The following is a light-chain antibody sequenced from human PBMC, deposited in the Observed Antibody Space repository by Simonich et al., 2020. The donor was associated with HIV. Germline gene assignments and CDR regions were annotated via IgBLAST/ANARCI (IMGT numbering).Light chain of an antibody. V-gene: IGKV2-29*02. CDR2: EVS. Sequence: EIVMTQTPLSLSVTPGQPASISCKSSQSLLHSNGRTFLYWYLQKPGQSPQPLIYEVSRRCSGVPDRFSGSGSGTDFTLKISRVEAEDVGFYYCMQGIHLSTFGQGTKVEIK. CDR3: MQGIHLST. CDR1: QSLLHSNGRTF. J-gene: IGKJ1*01.